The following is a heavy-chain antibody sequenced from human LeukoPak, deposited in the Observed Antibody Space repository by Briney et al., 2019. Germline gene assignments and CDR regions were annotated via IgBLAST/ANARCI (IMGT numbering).Heavy chain of an antibody. CDR1: GFTFSNYE. V-gene: IGHV3-48*03. CDR2: TSTSGSGI. CDR3: ARGRAFDY. J-gene: IGHJ4*02. Sequence: PGGSLRLSCAAPGFTFSNYEMNWVRQAPGKGLEWVSYTSTSGSGIYYADSVKGRFTISRDNAKNSLYLQINSLRVEDTAVYYCARGRAFDYWGQGTLVTVSS.